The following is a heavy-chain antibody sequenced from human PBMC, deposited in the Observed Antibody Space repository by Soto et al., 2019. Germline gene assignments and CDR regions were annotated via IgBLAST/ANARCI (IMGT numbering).Heavy chain of an antibody. D-gene: IGHD1-1*01. CDR3: ARGGGNLDY. V-gene: IGHV1-46*01. J-gene: IGHJ4*02. CDR1: GYIFIRYS. CDR2: ITPRDGTT. Sequence: GASVKVSCKASGYIFIRYSMYWVRQAPGQGPEWMGIITPRDGTTIYAQNFQGRVTIDRDTSTSTVYMELSSLTSEDTAVYYCARGGGNLDYWGQGTLVTVSS.